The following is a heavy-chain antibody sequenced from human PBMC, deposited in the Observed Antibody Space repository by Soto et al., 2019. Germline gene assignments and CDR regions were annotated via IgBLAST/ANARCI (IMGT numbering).Heavy chain of an antibody. CDR1: GFSFRSYS. D-gene: IGHD3-22*01. CDR3: AKDGYYDSSGYPDY. Sequence: PGGSLRLSCAASGFSFRSYSMNWVRQAPGKGLEWVSAISGSGGSTYYADSVKGRFTISRDNSKNTLYLQMNSLRAEDTAVYYCAKDGYYDSSGYPDYWGQGTLVTVSS. J-gene: IGHJ4*02. V-gene: IGHV3-23*01. CDR2: ISGSGGST.